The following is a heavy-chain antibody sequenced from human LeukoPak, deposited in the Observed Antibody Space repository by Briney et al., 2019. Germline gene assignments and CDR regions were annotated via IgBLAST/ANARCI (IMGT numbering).Heavy chain of an antibody. CDR2: ISGSGGST. J-gene: IGHJ4*02. Sequence: HPGRSLRLSCAVSGFTFSSYAMSWVRQAPGKGLEWVSAISGSGGSTYYADSVKGRFTISRDNSKNTLYLQMNSLRAEDTAVYYCAKTEGSGIAVAGYYFDYWGQGTLVTVSS. D-gene: IGHD6-19*01. V-gene: IGHV3-23*01. CDR3: AKTEGSGIAVAGYYFDY. CDR1: GFTFSSYA.